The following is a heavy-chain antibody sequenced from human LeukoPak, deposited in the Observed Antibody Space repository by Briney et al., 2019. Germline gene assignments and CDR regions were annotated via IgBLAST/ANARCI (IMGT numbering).Heavy chain of an antibody. CDR3: AREDYGDYGYYYGMDV. D-gene: IGHD4-17*01. J-gene: IGHJ6*02. CDR1: GFTGSSNY. CDR2: IYSGGST. V-gene: IGHV3-66*02. Sequence: GGSLRLSCAASGFTGSSNYMSWVRQAPGKGLEWVSVIYSGGSTYYADSVKGRFTISRDNSKNTLYLQMNSLRAEDTAVYYCAREDYGDYGYYYGMDVWGQGTTVTVSS.